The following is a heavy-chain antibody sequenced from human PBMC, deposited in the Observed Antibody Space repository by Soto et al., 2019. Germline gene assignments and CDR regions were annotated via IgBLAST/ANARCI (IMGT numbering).Heavy chain of an antibody. CDR1: GYTLTSYA. J-gene: IGHJ4*02. CDR2: INAGNGNT. V-gene: IGHV1-3*01. CDR3: AREGPWVDY. Sequence: APVKACSKASGYTLTSYALHWVRQAPGQRLEWMGWINAGNGNTKYSQKFQGRVTITRDTSASTAYMELSSLRSEDTAVYYCAREGPWVDYWGQGTLVTVSS. D-gene: IGHD3-16*01.